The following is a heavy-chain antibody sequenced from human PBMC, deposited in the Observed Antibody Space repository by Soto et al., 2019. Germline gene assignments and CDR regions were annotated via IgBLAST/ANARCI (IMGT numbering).Heavy chain of an antibody. D-gene: IGHD4-17*01. J-gene: IGHJ4*01. Sequence: PSQTLPHPNSVSSYTTSRCYYCGCSRHPAEKGLEWIGSIYHSGSTCYNPSLKSRVTISVDTSKSQSSLKLSSVTGADTAVYYCVCGPPYGACPQHFAYWG. CDR1: SYTTSRCYY. CDR3: VCGPPYGACPQHFAY. CDR2: IYHSGST. V-gene: IGHV4-38-2*02.